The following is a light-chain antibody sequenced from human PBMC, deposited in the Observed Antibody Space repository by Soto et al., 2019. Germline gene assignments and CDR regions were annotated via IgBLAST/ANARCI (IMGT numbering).Light chain of an antibody. J-gene: IGLJ1*01. CDR1: SSDVGSYNL. CDR2: EGS. CDR3: CSYAGSSTFPYV. Sequence: QSALTQPASVSGSPEQSITISCTGTSSDVGSYNLVSWYQQHPGKAPKLIIYEGSERPSGVSNRFSGSKSGNTASLTISGLQAEDEDDYYCCSYAGSSTFPYVFGSGTKLTVL. V-gene: IGLV2-23*03.